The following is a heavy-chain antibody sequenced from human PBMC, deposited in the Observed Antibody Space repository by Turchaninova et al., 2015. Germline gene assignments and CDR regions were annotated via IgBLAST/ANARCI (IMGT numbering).Heavy chain of an antibody. D-gene: IGHD1-14*01. Sequence: QLVHSGAXVKKXGASXXXSCXXXGYTFTKYYMHWLRQAPGQGLEWMGMIHPSGGSTRYAQKFQGRVTMTRDTSTSTVYMELSSLRSEDTAMYFCARDRYETGTSFAYYWGQGTLVTVTS. CDR3: ARDRYETGTSFAYY. CDR2: IHPSGGST. CDR1: GYTFTKYY. J-gene: IGHJ4*02. V-gene: IGHV1-46*01.